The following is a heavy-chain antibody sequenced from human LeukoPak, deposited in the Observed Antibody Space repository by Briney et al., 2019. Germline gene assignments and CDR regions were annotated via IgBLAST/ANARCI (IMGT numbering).Heavy chain of an antibody. Sequence: PSETLSLTCTVSSGSITSYYWSWIRQPPGKGLEWVSGFSGGDGSTSYADSVKGRFTISRDNSKNTLYLQMNSLRAEDTAVYYCAKGKVVPATIYDYWGQGTLVTVSS. V-gene: IGHV3-23*01. D-gene: IGHD2-2*02. J-gene: IGHJ4*02. CDR1: SGSITSYY. CDR2: FSGGDGST. CDR3: AKGKVVPATIYDY.